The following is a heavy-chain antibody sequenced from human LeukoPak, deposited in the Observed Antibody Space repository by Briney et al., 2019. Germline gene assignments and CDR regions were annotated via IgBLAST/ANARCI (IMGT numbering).Heavy chain of an antibody. D-gene: IGHD5-18*01. CDR1: VYTLSSYG. J-gene: IGHJ4*02. CDR2: ISGYNGDT. Sequence: ASVKVSCKASVYTLSSYGISWVRQAPGQGLEWMGWISGYNGDTRYAQNLQGRVTVTTDTSTSTAYMELRSLRSDDTAVYYCAREGRGYSYGRGDYWGQGTLVTVSS. V-gene: IGHV1-18*01. CDR3: AREGRGYSYGRGDY.